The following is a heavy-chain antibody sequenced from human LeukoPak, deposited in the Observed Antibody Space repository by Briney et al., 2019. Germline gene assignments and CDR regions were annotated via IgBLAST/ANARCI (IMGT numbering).Heavy chain of an antibody. J-gene: IGHJ1*01. Sequence: PSETLSLTCTVSGGSISCYYWSWIRQPPGTGLEWIGYIYYGGSTNYNPSLKSRVTISVDTSKNQFSLKLSSVTAADTAVYYCAREERGYSYGRQYFQHWGQGTLVTVSS. CDR1: GGSISCYY. CDR2: IYYGGST. D-gene: IGHD5-18*01. V-gene: IGHV4-59*01. CDR3: AREERGYSYGRQYFQH.